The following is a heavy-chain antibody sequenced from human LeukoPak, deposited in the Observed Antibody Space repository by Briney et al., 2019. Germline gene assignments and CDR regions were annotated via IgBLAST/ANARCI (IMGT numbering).Heavy chain of an antibody. CDR3: ARTTDYSSGFDY. J-gene: IGHJ4*02. D-gene: IGHD6-19*01. CDR1: GFTFSSYW. Sequence: GGSLRLSCAASGFTFSSYWMIWVRQAPGKGLEWVANINQDGSEKFYVDSVRGRFTISRDNAKNTLYLQMNSLRAGDTAVYYCARTTDYSSGFDYWGQGTLVTVSS. V-gene: IGHV3-7*01. CDR2: INQDGSEK.